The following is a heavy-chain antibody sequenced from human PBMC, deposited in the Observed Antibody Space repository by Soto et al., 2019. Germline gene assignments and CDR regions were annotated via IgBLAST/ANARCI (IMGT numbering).Heavy chain of an antibody. D-gene: IGHD3-10*01. Sequence: GASVKVSCKASGYTFTSYNINWVRQAPGQGLEGVAGSNSNSGNSDHAQKFQGRLTVTRDTSISTAYMELSNLRSDDTAGYYCVLLGGFEHWGTGTLVTVSS. CDR1: GYTFTSYN. V-gene: IGHV1-8*01. J-gene: IGHJ4*02. CDR3: VLLGGFEH. CDR2: SNSNSGNS.